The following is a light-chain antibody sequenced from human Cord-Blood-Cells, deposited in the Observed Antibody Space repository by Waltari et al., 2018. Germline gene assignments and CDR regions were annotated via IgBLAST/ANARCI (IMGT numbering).Light chain of an antibody. CDR1: HSISSY. CDR3: QQSYSTPFT. CDR2: AAS. J-gene: IGKJ4*01. Sequence: IQMTQSPSPLSASLGARVTATCRASHSISSYLNWYQQKPRKAPKLLIYAASSLQSGVPSRFSGSGSGTVFTLTISSLQPEYFATYYCQQSYSTPFTFGGGTKVEIK. V-gene: IGKV1-39*01.